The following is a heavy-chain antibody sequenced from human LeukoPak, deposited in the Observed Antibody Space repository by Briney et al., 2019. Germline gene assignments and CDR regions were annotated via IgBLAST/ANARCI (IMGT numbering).Heavy chain of an antibody. J-gene: IGHJ6*02. V-gene: IGHV1-46*01. Sequence: ASVKVSCKASGGTFSSYAISWVRQAPGQGLEWMGIINPSGGSTSYAQKFQGRVTMTRDTSTSTVYMELSSLRSEDTAVYYCARDRPQLGIYYYYGMDVWGQGTTVTVSS. CDR3: ARDRPQLGIYYYYGMDV. CDR1: GGTFSSYA. D-gene: IGHD1-14*01. CDR2: INPSGGST.